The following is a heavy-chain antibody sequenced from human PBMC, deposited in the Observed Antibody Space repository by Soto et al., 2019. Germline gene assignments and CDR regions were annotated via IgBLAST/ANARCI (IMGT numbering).Heavy chain of an antibody. CDR2: ISGSGIST. Sequence: DVQLLESGGGLVQPGGSLRLSCAASGFTFRSYAMSWVRQAPGKGLEWVSGISGSGISTHYADSVKGRFTVSRDNSKNKLSLQMNSLRAEDTAVYNCAKEPVGPDWYFDLWGRGTLVTVSS. CDR1: GFTFRSYA. CDR3: AKEPVGPDWYFDL. V-gene: IGHV3-23*01. J-gene: IGHJ2*01.